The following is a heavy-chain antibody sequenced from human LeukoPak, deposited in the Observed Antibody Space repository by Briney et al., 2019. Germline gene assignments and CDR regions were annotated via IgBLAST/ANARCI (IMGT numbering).Heavy chain of an antibody. V-gene: IGHV3-23*01. CDR3: AKAASSSWPSYYYGMDV. CDR2: ITGSGSNT. D-gene: IGHD6-13*01. J-gene: IGHJ6*02. Sequence: GGSLRLSCAASGFIFSNAWMNWVRQAPGKGLEWVSVITGSGSNTYYADSVKGRFTISKDNSKNTVYLQMNSLRVDDTAVYFCAKAASSSWPSYYYGMDVWGQGTAVTVSS. CDR1: GFIFSNAW.